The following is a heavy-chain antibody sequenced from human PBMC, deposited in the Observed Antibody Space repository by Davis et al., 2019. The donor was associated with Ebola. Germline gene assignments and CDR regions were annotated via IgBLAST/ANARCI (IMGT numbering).Heavy chain of an antibody. CDR3: ARTDSSGTPWYFDY. CDR2: IYSSGST. J-gene: IGHJ4*02. D-gene: IGHD3-22*01. V-gene: IGHV4-4*07. Sequence: PSETLSLTCTVSGGSISRFYWSWIRQPAGKGLEWIGRIYSSGSTDYNPSLKSRVTMSVDTSKNQFSLKLSSVTAADTAVYYCARTDSSGTPWYFDYWGQGTLVTVSS. CDR1: GGSISRFY.